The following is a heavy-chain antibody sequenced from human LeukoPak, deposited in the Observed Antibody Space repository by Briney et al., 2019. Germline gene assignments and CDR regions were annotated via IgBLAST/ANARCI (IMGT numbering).Heavy chain of an antibody. CDR3: AKDLFTPLGYFDY. D-gene: IGHD2-15*01. Sequence: GGSLRLSCTASGFTFGDYAMSWVRQAPGKGLEWVSAISGSGGSTYYADSVKGRFTISRDNSKNTLYLQMNSLRAEDTAVYYCAKDLFTPLGYFDYWGQGTLVTVSS. J-gene: IGHJ4*02. CDR2: ISGSGGST. CDR1: GFTFGDYA. V-gene: IGHV3-23*01.